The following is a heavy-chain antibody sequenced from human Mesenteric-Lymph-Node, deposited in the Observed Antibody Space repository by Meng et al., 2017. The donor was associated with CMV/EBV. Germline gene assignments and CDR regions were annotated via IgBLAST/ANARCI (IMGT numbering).Heavy chain of an antibody. Sequence: GESLKISCQGSGYSFSTNWIAWVRQMPGKGLEWMGIIYPSDSHTTYSPSFQGQVTISVDKSISTAYLYWNSLKASDTAIYYCARRPGYRSGNQNYYYGMDVWGQGTTVTVSS. J-gene: IGHJ6*02. CDR1: GYSFSTNW. CDR3: ARRPGYRSGNQNYYYGMDV. CDR2: IYPSDSHT. V-gene: IGHV5-51*01. D-gene: IGHD5-12*01.